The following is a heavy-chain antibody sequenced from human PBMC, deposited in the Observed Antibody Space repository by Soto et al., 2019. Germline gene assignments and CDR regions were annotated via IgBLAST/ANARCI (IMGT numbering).Heavy chain of an antibody. CDR3: AKGGWYTSSSRSDC. V-gene: IGHV3-30*18. CDR2: MSYDGNNQ. Sequence: QVQLVESGGGVVQPGRSLRLSCAASGFTLRSDDMHWVRQAPGKGLEWVAVMSYDGNNQYYADSVKGRFTISRDESKSTLYLQMNSLRSEDTAVYYCAKGGWYTSSSRSDCWGQGTLATVSS. CDR1: GFTLRSDD. D-gene: IGHD1-1*01. J-gene: IGHJ4*02.